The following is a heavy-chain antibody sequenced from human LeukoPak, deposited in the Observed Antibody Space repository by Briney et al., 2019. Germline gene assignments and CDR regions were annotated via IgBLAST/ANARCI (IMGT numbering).Heavy chain of an antibody. V-gene: IGHV3-21*04. CDR1: GFTFSSYS. D-gene: IGHD6-19*01. Sequence: GGSLRLSCAASGFTFSSYSMNWVRQAPGKGLEWVSSISSSSSYIYYADSVKGRFTISRDNAKNSLYLQMNSLRAEDTALYYCAKAGGSGWDHFDFWGQGTLVTVSS. CDR3: AKAGGSGWDHFDF. CDR2: ISSSSSYI. J-gene: IGHJ4*02.